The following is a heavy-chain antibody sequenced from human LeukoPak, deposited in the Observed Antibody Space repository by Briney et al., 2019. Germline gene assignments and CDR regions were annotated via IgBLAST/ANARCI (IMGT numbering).Heavy chain of an antibody. CDR2: INHSGST. CDR3: ARQLWYYYGSGSVNWFDP. J-gene: IGHJ5*02. Sequence: TSETLSLTCAVYGGSFSGYYWSWIRQPPGKGLEWIGEINHSGSTNYNPSLKSRVTISVDTSKKQFSLKLSSVTAADTAVYYCARQLWYYYGSGSVNWFDPWGQGTLVTVSS. V-gene: IGHV4-34*01. CDR1: GGSFSGYY. D-gene: IGHD3-10*01.